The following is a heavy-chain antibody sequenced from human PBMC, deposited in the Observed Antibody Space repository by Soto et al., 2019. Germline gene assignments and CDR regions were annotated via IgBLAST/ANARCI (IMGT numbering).Heavy chain of an antibody. D-gene: IGHD3-9*01. CDR1: GFTFSSYW. CDR2: INSDGSST. V-gene: IGHV3-74*01. CDR3: ARALEELRYFDWPWWSRGRDY. J-gene: IGHJ4*02. Sequence: QPGGSLRLSCAASGFTFSSYWMHWVRQAPGKGLVWVSRINSDGSSTSYADSVKGRFTISRDNAKNTLYLQMNSLRAEDTAVYYCARALEELRYFDWPWWSRGRDYWGQGTLVTVSS.